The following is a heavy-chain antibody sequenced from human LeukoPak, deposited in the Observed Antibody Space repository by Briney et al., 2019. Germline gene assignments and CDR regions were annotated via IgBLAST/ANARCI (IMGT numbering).Heavy chain of an antibody. D-gene: IGHD5-24*01. J-gene: IGHJ4*02. CDR1: GGTFSGYA. CDR2: IIPILGIA. Sequence: SVKVSCKASGGTFSGYAISWVRQAPGQGLEWMGRIIPILGIANYAQKFQGRVTITADKSTSTAYMELSSLRSEGTAVYYCARIDGYNKPVDYWGQGTLVTVSS. V-gene: IGHV1-69*04. CDR3: ARIDGYNKPVDY.